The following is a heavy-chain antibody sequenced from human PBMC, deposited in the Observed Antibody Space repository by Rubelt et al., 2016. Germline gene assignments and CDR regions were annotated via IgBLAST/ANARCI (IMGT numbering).Heavy chain of an antibody. Sequence: ESGGGVVQPGKSLRLSCAASGFTFSSYAMSWVRQPPGKGLEWVSAISGNGGSTYYADSVKGRFTISRDNSKNTLFLQMNGLRVEDTAIYYCAYRPAGSSDHDAQYYFDYWGQGTLVTVSS. CDR3: AYRPAGSSDHDAQYYFDY. CDR2: ISGNGGST. V-gene: IGHV3-23*01. J-gene: IGHJ4*02. CDR1: GFTFSSYA. D-gene: IGHD3-10*01.